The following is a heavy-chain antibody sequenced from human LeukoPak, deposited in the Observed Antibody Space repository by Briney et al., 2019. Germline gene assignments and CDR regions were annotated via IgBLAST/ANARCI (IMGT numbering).Heavy chain of an antibody. CDR2: FYNSGST. CDR3: ARQTFGVLYFDS. CDR1: GGSISRGSYY. J-gene: IGHJ4*02. V-gene: IGHV4-61*02. Sequence: SQTLSLTCIVSGGSISRGSYYWSWIRQPAGKGLEWMGRFYNSGSTNYNPSLKSRVTISTDMSKNQFSLKLSSVTAADTAVYYCARQTFGVLYFDSWGQGTLVTVSS. D-gene: IGHD3-10*01.